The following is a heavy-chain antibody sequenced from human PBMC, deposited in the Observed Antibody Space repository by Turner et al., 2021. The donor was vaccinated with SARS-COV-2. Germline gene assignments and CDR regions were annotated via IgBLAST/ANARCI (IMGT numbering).Heavy chain of an antibody. Sequence: EVQVLESGGTLVQPGGSLRLSCAVSGFIFSNYAMTWVRQAPGRGLEWVCSIFSDGDSTYYADSVKCRFTISRDDSKNTVSLQMNSLRAEDTALYYCAKTRGPVAFHPDSWGQGTLVTVSS. CDR3: AKTRGPVAFHPDS. V-gene: IGHV3-23*01. D-gene: IGHD2-2*01. J-gene: IGHJ4*02. CDR1: GFIFSNYA. CDR2: IFSDGDST.